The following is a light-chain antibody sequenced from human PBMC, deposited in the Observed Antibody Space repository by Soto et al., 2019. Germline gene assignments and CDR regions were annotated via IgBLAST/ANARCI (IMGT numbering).Light chain of an antibody. CDR1: SSDVGGYNY. CDR2: EVS. J-gene: IGLJ1*01. CDR3: LSYADTAYV. V-gene: IGLV2-8*01. Sequence: QSVLTQPPSASGSPGQSVTISCAGTSSDVGGYNYVSWYQQYPGKVPKLMIYEVSERPSGVPDRFSGSKSGNTPFLTVSGLQAEDEADYYCLSYADTAYVFGTGTKLTVL.